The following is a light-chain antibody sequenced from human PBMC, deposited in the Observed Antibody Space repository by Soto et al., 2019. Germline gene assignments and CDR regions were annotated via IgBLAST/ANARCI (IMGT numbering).Light chain of an antibody. CDR2: KAS. Sequence: DIQMTQSPSTLSASVGDRVTITCRASQSISSWVAWYQQKPGKGPKLLIYKASHLESGVPSRFSGSGSGTEFTLNISSLQPGDFATYYCQHDNTYPWTFGHWTKVDIK. CDR1: QSISSW. J-gene: IGKJ1*01. CDR3: QHDNTYPWT. V-gene: IGKV1-5*03.